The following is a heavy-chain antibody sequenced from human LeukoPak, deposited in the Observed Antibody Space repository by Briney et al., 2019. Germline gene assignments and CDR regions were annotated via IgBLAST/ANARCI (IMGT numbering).Heavy chain of an antibody. D-gene: IGHD3-22*01. CDR3: ARTERFYSTGYRH. V-gene: IGHV4-59*01. CDR1: GGSISSYY. Sequence: SETLSLTCTVSGGSISSYYWSWIRQPPGKGLEWIGYIYYSGSTNYNPSLKSRVTISVDTSKNQFSLKLSSVTAADTAVYYCARTERFYSTGYRHWGQGTLVTVSS. CDR2: IYYSGST. J-gene: IGHJ4*02.